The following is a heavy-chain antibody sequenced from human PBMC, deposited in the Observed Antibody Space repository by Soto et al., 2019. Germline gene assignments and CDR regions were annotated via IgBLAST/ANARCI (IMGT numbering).Heavy chain of an antibody. CDR2: IIPIFGTA. Sequence: QVQLVQSGAEVKKPGSSVKVSCKASGGTFSSYAISWVRQAPGQGLEWMGGIIPIFGTANYAQKFQGRVTITADESTSTAYMELSSLRSEDTAVYYCARDPIAVAGGYYYYGMDVWGQGTTVTVSS. J-gene: IGHJ6*02. V-gene: IGHV1-69*12. D-gene: IGHD6-19*01. CDR3: ARDPIAVAGGYYYYGMDV. CDR1: GGTFSSYA.